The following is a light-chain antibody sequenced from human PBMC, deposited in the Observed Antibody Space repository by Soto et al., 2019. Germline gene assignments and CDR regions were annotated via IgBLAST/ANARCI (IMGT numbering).Light chain of an antibody. J-gene: IGLJ1*01. Sequence: QSALSQPASVSGSPGQTITISCTGTSSDVGGYNAVSWYQHHPGKAPKLIIYGVTHRPSGVSDRFSASKSGNTASLTISGLQAEDEADYYCNSFRVSHLYVFGTGTKVTAL. CDR3: NSFRVSHLYV. V-gene: IGLV2-14*01. CDR1: SSDVGGYNA. CDR2: GVT.